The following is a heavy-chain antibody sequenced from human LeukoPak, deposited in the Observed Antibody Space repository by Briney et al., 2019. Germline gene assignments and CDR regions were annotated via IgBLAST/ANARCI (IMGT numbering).Heavy chain of an antibody. CDR1: GGSISNGSYY. V-gene: IGHV4-61*02. CDR2: IYTSGST. CDR3: ARSSVLQDFDY. D-gene: IGHD3-22*01. J-gene: IGHJ4*02. Sequence: SETLSLTCTVSGGSISNGSYYWSWIRQPAGNGLEWIGRIYTSGSTNYNPSLKSRVTISVDTSKNQFSLKLSSVTAEDTAVYYCARSSVLQDFDYWGQGTLVTVSS.